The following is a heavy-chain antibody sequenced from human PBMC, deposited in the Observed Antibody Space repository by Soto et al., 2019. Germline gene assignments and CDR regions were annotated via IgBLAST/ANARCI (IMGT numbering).Heavy chain of an antibody. CDR1: GFTFSNYA. J-gene: IGHJ4*02. CDR3: AKEDYGDY. Sequence: EVQLLESGGGLVQPGGSLRLSCAASGFTFSNYAMSWVRQTPGKGLEWVSAIDGGGGRTFYADSVKGRFTISRDNSKKTLHLQMNSLRVEDTAIYYCAKEDYGDYWGQGTLVTVSS. V-gene: IGHV3-23*01. CDR2: IDGGGGRT.